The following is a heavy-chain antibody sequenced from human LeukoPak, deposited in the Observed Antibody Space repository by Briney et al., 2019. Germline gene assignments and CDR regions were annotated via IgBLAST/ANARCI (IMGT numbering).Heavy chain of an antibody. CDR2: INPKSGGT. CDR1: GNTFSGYY. D-gene: IGHD7-27*01. V-gene: IGHV1-2*02. J-gene: IGHJ4*02. CDR3: ASVKLGPEGFFDS. Sequence: GASVKVSFKASGNTFSGYYIHWVRQAPGQGLEWMGWINPKSGGTNYAQKFQGRVTMTRDTSISTDYMELRRLRSDDTAVYHCASVKLGPEGFFDSWGQGTLVTVSS.